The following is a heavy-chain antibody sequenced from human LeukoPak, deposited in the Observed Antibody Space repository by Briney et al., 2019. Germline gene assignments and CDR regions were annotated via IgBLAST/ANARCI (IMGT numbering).Heavy chain of an antibody. CDR1: GYSISSGYY. D-gene: IGHD5-18*01. Sequence: SETLSLTCTVSGYSISSGYYWGWIRQPPGKGLEWFGRIYTSGSTNYNPSLKSRVTMSVDTSKNQFSLKLSSVTAADTAVYYCARVLGYSYGPLDYWGQGTLVTVSS. CDR2: IYTSGST. CDR3: ARVLGYSYGPLDY. J-gene: IGHJ4*02. V-gene: IGHV4-38-2*02.